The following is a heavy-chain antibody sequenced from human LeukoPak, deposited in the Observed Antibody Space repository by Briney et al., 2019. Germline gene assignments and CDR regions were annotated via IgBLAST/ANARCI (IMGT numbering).Heavy chain of an antibody. D-gene: IGHD1-1*01. CDR3: ARQRMAGAGNWNDVDYFDY. Sequence: SETLSLTCTVSGGSISSRSYYWGWIRQPPGKGLEWIGSIHYSGNSYYNPSLKSRVTVSVHTSENQFSLKLSSVTAADTAVYYCARQRMAGAGNWNDVDYFDYWGQGTLVTVSS. CDR1: GGSISSRSYY. J-gene: IGHJ4*02. CDR2: IHYSGNS. V-gene: IGHV4-39*01.